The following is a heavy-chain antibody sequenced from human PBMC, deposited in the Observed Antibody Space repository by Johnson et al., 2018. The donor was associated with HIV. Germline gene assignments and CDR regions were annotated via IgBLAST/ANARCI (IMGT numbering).Heavy chain of an antibody. Sequence: EVQLVESGGGLVQPGGSLRLSCAASGFTVSSNYMSWVRQAPGKGLEWVGRIKSKTDGGITDYAAPVKGRFTISRDDSKNTLYLQMNSLRAEDTAVYYCARAGARAVDIWGQGTMVTVSS. CDR1: GFTVSSNY. D-gene: IGHD1-26*01. CDR2: IKSKTDGGIT. CDR3: ARAGARAVDI. J-gene: IGHJ3*02. V-gene: IGHV3-15*01.